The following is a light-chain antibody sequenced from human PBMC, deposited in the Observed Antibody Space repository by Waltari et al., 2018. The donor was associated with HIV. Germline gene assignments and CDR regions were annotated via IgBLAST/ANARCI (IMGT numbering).Light chain of an antibody. J-gene: IGLJ2*01. V-gene: IGLV2-23*02. Sequence: QSALTQSASVSGSPGQSITISCTGTSTNLGSYNLVPWYQQHPGKAPKVIIYEVNKRPSGVSNRFSGSTSGSTASLTISGLQAEDEADYYCCSYAGSSNVVFGGGTKLTVL. CDR1: STNLGSYNL. CDR2: EVN. CDR3: CSYAGSSNVV.